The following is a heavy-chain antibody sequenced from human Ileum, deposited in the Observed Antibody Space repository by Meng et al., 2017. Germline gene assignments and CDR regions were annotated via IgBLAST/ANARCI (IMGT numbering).Heavy chain of an antibody. CDR2: IIPIFGTT. CDR1: RGTLNSYA. CDR3: VGYVLRYFFDY. J-gene: IGHJ4*02. V-gene: IGHV1-69*05. D-gene: IGHD3-9*01. Sequence: QVHLVQSGAEMREPGSSLKVSCKTSRGTLNSYAMNWVRQAPGQGLEWMGGIIPIFGTTKYAQKFQDRVTITTDESTSTANMELTGLRSDDSAVYYCVGYVLRYFFDYWGQGMQVTVSS.